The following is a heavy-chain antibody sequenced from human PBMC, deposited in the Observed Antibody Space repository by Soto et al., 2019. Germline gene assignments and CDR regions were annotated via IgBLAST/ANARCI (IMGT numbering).Heavy chain of an antibody. D-gene: IGHD2-21*01. Sequence: ASVKVSCKASGYTFTNNDINWVRQAAGQGLEWMGWTNPYSGNTGYARNFHGRVTMTRDNSITTAYMELSSLRSEDTAVYYCVRAPLDYYSADYFDNWGQGTLVTVSS. CDR3: VRAPLDYYSADYFDN. V-gene: IGHV1-8*01. CDR2: TNPYSGNT. J-gene: IGHJ4*02. CDR1: GYTFTNND.